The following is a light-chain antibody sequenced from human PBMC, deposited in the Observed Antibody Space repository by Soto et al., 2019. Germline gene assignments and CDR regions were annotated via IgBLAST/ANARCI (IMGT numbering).Light chain of an antibody. CDR1: SSNIGAGYD. J-gene: IGLJ1*01. Sequence: QSVLKQPPSVSGAPGQRVNISCTGSSSNIGAGYDVHWYQQLPGGAPKLLIFANTNRPSGVPDRFSASRSGTSASLAIAGLQAEDEADYYCQCYESRLRPCLFGTGTKVTVL. CDR3: QCYESRLRPCL. CDR2: ANT. V-gene: IGLV1-40*01.